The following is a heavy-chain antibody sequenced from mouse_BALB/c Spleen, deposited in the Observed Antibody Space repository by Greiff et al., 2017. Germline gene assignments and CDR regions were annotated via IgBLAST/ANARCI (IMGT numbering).Heavy chain of an antibody. CDR2: ISSGGGST. CDR3: ARQDYGSRYAMDY. D-gene: IGHD1-1*01. CDR1: GFAFSSYD. Sequence: EVKLMESGGGLVKPGGSLKLSCAASGFAFSSYDMSWVRQTPEKRLEWVAYISSGGGSTYYPDTVKGRFTISRDNAKNTLYLQMSSLKSEDTAMYYCARQDYGSRYAMDYWGQGTSVTVSA. V-gene: IGHV5-12-1*01. J-gene: IGHJ4*01.